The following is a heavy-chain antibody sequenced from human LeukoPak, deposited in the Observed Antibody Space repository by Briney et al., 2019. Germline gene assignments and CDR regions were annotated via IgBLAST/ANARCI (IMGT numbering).Heavy chain of an antibody. Sequence: GGSLRLSCAAAGFTFSSYSMNWVRQAPGKGLEWVSSISSSSCYIYYADSVKGRFTISRDNAKNSLYLQMNSLRAEDTAVYYCARDLSYCSGGSCYREGFDYWGQGTLVTVSS. V-gene: IGHV3-21*01. CDR1: GFTFSSYS. D-gene: IGHD2-15*01. CDR3: ARDLSYCSGGSCYREGFDY. J-gene: IGHJ4*02. CDR2: ISSSSCYI.